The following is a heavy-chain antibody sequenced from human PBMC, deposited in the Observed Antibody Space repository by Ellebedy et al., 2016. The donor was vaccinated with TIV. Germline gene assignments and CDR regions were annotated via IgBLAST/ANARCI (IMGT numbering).Heavy chain of an antibody. CDR1: GFTFTDYH. CDR2: ISSTGSDR. D-gene: IGHD2/OR15-2a*01. Sequence: GESLKISXATSGFTFTDYHMHWIRQAPGKGLEWVSYISSTGSDRYYADSVEGRFTISRDNSKTSLFLQMNSLRAEDTAVYYCARDERNSRNFDYWGQGTLVTVSS. CDR3: ARDERNSRNFDY. V-gene: IGHV3-11*04. J-gene: IGHJ4*02.